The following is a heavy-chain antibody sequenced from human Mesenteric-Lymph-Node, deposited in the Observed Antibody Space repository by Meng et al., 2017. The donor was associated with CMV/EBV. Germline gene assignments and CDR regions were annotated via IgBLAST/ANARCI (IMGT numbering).Heavy chain of an antibody. CDR2: IRDDGNKK. CDR1: GFTFRSYG. J-gene: IGHJ6*02. CDR3: AKRPLTDYYYYGMDV. Sequence: GESLKISCAASGFTFRSYGMHWVRQVPGEGLEWVAFIRDDGNKKDYADSVKGRFTISRDNSRNMMYLQMNSLRPEDTAVYYCAKRPLTDYYYYGMDVCGQGTTVTVSS. V-gene: IGHV3-30*02. D-gene: IGHD3-16*01.